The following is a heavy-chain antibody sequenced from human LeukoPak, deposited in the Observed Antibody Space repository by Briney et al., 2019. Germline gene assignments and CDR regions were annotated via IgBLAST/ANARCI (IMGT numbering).Heavy chain of an antibody. J-gene: IGHJ4*02. CDR3: AKRKGAAATTGYYFDY. Sequence: GGSLRLSCAASGFSFSSYAMSWVRQAPGKGLEWVSSIISGGGGTYYADSVKGRFTISRDNSNNTLYLQMNSLRGDDTAVFYCAKRKGAAATTGYYFDYWGQGTLVTVSS. V-gene: IGHV3-23*01. D-gene: IGHD4-17*01. CDR2: IISGGGGT. CDR1: GFSFSSYA.